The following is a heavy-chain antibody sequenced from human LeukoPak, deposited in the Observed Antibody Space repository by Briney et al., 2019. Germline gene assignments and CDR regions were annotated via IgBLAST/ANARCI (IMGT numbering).Heavy chain of an antibody. Sequence: SETLSLTCTVSGGSISSYYWSWIRQPPGKGLEWIGYIYHSGSTYYNPSLKSRVTISVDRSKNQFSLKLSSVTAADTAVYYCARPYSSSGDFDYWGQGTLVTVSS. V-gene: IGHV4-59*12. J-gene: IGHJ4*02. CDR1: GGSISSYY. D-gene: IGHD6-13*01. CDR2: IYHSGST. CDR3: ARPYSSSGDFDY.